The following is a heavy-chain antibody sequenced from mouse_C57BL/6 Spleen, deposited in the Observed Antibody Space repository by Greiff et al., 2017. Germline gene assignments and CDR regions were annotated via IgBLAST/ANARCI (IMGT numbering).Heavy chain of an antibody. J-gene: IGHJ2*01. CDR2: ISSGSSTI. Sequence: EVKLVESEGGLVKPGGSLKLSCAASGFTFSDYGMHWVRQAPEKGLEWVAYISSGSSTIYYADTVKGRFTISRDNAKNTLFLQMTSLRSEDTAMYYCARGRDYVFDYWGQGTTLTVSS. CDR3: ARGRDYVFDY. D-gene: IGHD1-1*01. CDR1: GFTFSDYG. V-gene: IGHV5-17*01.